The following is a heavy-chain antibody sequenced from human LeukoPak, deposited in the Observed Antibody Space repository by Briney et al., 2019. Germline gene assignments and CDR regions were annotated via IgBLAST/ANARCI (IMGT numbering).Heavy chain of an antibody. Sequence: PGGSLRLSCAASGFTFIKYSMTWVRQAPGKGLKWVSAITGSGAFTDYADSVKGRFTISRDNSKNTLYLQMNSLRAEDTAVYYCAKRSAESSGYFDYWGQGTLVTVSS. D-gene: IGHD6-19*01. CDR3: AKRSAESSGYFDY. CDR2: ITGSGAFT. J-gene: IGHJ4*02. CDR1: GFTFIKYS. V-gene: IGHV3-23*01.